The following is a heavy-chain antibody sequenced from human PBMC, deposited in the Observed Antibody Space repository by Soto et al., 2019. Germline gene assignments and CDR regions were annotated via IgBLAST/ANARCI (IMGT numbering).Heavy chain of an antibody. V-gene: IGHV3-11*04. CDR1: AFSFSDYY. D-gene: IGHD5-12*01. J-gene: IGHJ6*02. Sequence: GGSLRLSCAASAFSFSDYYMSWIRQAPGKGLELVSYISGSGSTMYYADSVRGRFTISRDNAKNSLYLQMNSLRAEDTAVYYCARADSGYAHGYYYYGMDVWGQGTTVTVSS. CDR2: ISGSGSTM. CDR3: ARADSGYAHGYYYYGMDV.